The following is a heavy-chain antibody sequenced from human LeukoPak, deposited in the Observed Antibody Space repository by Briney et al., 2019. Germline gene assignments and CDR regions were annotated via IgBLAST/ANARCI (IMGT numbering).Heavy chain of an antibody. J-gene: IGHJ5*02. CDR2: IKSKNVGGTT. CDR1: GFTFNNAW. CDR3: TSHAAFDP. Sequence: GGSLRLSCAASGFTFNNAWMNWVRQAPGKGLEWVGRIKSKNVGGTTDYAAPVKGRLTISRDDSKNTVYLQMNSLKIEDTAVYYCTSHAAFDPWGQGTLVTVSS. V-gene: IGHV3-15*01.